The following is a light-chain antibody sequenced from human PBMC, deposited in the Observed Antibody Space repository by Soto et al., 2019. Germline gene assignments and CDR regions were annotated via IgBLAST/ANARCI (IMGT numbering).Light chain of an antibody. CDR2: EVN. CDR1: SSDVGTYTL. CDR3: SSYAGPITFYV. V-gene: IGLV2-23*02. J-gene: IGLJ1*01. Sequence: QSVLTQPASVSGSPGQSITISCTGTSSDVGTYTLVSWYQQHPGKAPKLVIYEVNKRPAGVSKRFSGPKSGDTASLTISGLQAEDEADYYCSSYAGPITFYVFGTGTKLTVL.